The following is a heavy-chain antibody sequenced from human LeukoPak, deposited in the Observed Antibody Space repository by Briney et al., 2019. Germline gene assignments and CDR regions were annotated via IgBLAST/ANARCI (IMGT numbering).Heavy chain of an antibody. D-gene: IGHD4-17*01. J-gene: IGHJ3*02. Sequence: SETLSLTCAVYGGSFSGYYWSWIRQPPGKGLEWIGEINHSGSTNYNPSLKSRVTISVDTSKNQFSLKLSSVTAADTVVYYCARSYGDYVWFGAFDIWGQGTMVTVSS. CDR3: ARSYGDYVWFGAFDI. CDR1: GGSFSGYY. V-gene: IGHV4-34*01. CDR2: INHSGST.